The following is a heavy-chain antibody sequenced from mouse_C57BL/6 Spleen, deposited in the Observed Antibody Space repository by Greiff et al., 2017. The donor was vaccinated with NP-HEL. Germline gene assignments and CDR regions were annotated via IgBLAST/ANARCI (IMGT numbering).Heavy chain of an antibody. CDR1: GYTFTSYW. CDR2: IYPGSGST. D-gene: IGHD4-1*02. CDR3: ARNLPTFAWFAY. V-gene: IGHV1-55*01. J-gene: IGHJ3*01. Sequence: VQLQQPEAELVKPGASVKMSCKASGYTFTSYWITWVKQRPGQGLEWIGDIYPGSGSTNYNEKFKSKATLTVDTSSSTAYMQLSSLTSEDSAVYYCARNLPTFAWFAYWGQGTLVTVSA.